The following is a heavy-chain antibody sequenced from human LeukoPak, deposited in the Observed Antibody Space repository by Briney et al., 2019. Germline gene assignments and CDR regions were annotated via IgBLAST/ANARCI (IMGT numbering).Heavy chain of an antibody. Sequence: PSETLSLTCTVSGDSITSNYWSWIRQPPGKGLEWIGYLRYGGNTNHNSSLKSQITISLDTSKNQLSLRLSSVTAADTAIYYCARESSTSQTDLFDYWGQGTLVTVSS. J-gene: IGHJ4*02. CDR3: ARESSTSQTDLFDY. CDR2: LRYGGNT. V-gene: IGHV4-59*01. D-gene: IGHD6-6*01. CDR1: GDSITSNY.